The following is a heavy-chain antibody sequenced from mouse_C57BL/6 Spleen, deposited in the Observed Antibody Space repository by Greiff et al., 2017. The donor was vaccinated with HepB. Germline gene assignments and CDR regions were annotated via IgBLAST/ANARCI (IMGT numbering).Heavy chain of an antibody. J-gene: IGHJ4*01. Sequence: VQLKESGPGLAKPSQTLSLTCSVTGYSITSDYWHWIRKFPVNKLEYMGYISYSGSTYYNPSLNSRISITRDTSKNQYYLQLNSVTTEDTATYYCARWRAYSNYDYAMDYWGQGTSVTVSS. CDR2: ISYSGST. V-gene: IGHV3-8*01. CDR3: ARWRAYSNYDYAMDY. CDR1: GYSITSDY. D-gene: IGHD2-5*01.